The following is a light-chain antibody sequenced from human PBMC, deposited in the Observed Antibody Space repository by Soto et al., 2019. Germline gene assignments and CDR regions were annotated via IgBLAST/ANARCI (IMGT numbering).Light chain of an antibody. J-gene: IGLJ1*01. CDR2: EVK. V-gene: IGLV2-14*01. Sequence: QSALTQPASVSGSPGQSITISCTGTSSDIGSYNFVSWYQQHPGKAPKLILYEVKNRPSGVSNRFSGSKSGNTASLTISGLQAEDETDYYCSSYTTSSTPYVFGTGTKVTVL. CDR1: SSDIGSYNF. CDR3: SSYTTSSTPYV.